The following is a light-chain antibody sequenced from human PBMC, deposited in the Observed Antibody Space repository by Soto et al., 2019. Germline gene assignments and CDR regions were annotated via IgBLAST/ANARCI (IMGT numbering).Light chain of an antibody. Sequence: TGERATLSCRASQSVSSSFLAWYQQKPGQAPRLLIYGASSRPTGIPDRFSGSGSGTDFTLSISSLEPEDFTVYYCPQYGILRTCGQ. CDR2: GAS. CDR3: PQYGILRT. CDR1: QSVSSSF. J-gene: IGKJ1*01. V-gene: IGKV3-20*01.